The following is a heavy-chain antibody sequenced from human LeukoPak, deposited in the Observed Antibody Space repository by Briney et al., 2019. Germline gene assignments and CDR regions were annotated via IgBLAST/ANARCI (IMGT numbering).Heavy chain of an antibody. CDR1: GFTFSSYG. J-gene: IGHJ4*02. CDR3: AKSSNWNYDY. D-gene: IGHD1-7*01. V-gene: IGHV3-23*01. Sequence: PGGSLRLSCAASGFTFSSYGMSWVRQAPGKGLEWVSSISGSGGSTYYADSVKGRFTISRDNSKYTLYLQMNSLRAEDTALYYCAKSSNWNYDYWGQGTLVTVSS. CDR2: ISGSGGST.